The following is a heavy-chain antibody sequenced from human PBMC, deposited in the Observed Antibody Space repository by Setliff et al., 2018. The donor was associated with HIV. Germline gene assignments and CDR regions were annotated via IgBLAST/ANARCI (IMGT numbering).Heavy chain of an antibody. CDR2: SNSDGSST. CDR1: GFTFNTYW. J-gene: IGHJ6*04. V-gene: IGHV3-74*03. CDR3: ARSRGVGNYHWDV. D-gene: IGHD3-10*01. Sequence: GGSLRLSCAASGFTFNTYWMHWVRQSPGKGLVWVSHSNSDGSSTTYADSVKGRFTISRDDARQSLYLQMDNVGVEDTAVYYCARSRGVGNYHWDVWGTGTTVTVSS.